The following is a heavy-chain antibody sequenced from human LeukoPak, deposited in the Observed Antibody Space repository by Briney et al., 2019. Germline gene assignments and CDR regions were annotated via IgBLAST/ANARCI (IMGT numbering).Heavy chain of an antibody. CDR3: SKYPPDIRYYDFWSGYHRPANYFDY. J-gene: IGHJ4*02. Sequence: PGGSLRLSCAASGFTFSSYAMSWVRQAPGKGLEWVSAISGSGGRTYSADSVKGRLSISRDNSKNTMYLQMISLRAEDTAVYYLSKYPPDIRYYDFWSGYHRPANYFDYWGQGTLVTVSS. CDR1: GFTFSSYA. V-gene: IGHV3-23*01. CDR2: ISGSGGRT. D-gene: IGHD3-3*01.